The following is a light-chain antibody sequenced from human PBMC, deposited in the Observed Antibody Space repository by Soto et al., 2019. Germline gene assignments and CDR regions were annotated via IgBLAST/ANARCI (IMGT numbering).Light chain of an antibody. CDR3: QTRRTDIRV. V-gene: IGLV4-69*01. CDR2: LNSDGSH. J-gene: IGLJ3*02. Sequence: QSVLTQPPSASASLGASVKLTCTLSSGHNSYAIAWHQQQPEKGPRYLMQLNSDGSHSKGDGIPDRLSGSSSGAQRYLTISRLQPDDEPDSYCQTRRTDIRVFRAGTKLTVL. CDR1: SGHNSYA.